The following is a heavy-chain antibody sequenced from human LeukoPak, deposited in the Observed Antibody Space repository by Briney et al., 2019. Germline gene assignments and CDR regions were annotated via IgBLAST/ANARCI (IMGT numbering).Heavy chain of an antibody. Sequence: PGGSLRLSCTASGFSFGDDAWSWFRQAPGRGLEFVSFIRKKGYGETTDYAASVRGRFTILRDDAKSTAYLQMNSLEIEDTALYYCSRGLHDYGDSNYYFDQWGRGTQVTVSS. V-gene: IGHV3-49*03. CDR3: SRGLHDYGDSNYYFDQ. D-gene: IGHD4-17*01. J-gene: IGHJ4*02. CDR2: IRKKGYGETT. CDR1: GFSFGDDA.